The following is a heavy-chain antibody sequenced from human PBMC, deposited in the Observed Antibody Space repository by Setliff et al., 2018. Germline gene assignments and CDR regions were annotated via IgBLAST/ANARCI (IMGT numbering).Heavy chain of an antibody. CDR1: GYTFTDYA. D-gene: IGHD2-15*01. CDR3: SRLVRYCTRTSCQRLSGGEF. V-gene: IGHV1-18*01. J-gene: IGHJ4*02. Sequence: ASVKVSCKTSGYTFTDYALSWVRQAPGLGLEWMGWISAHTGNTYYTPKLHGRVTLTTDTSTSTAYMELTSLGSDDTAVYYCSRLVRYCTRTSCQRLSGGEFWGQGTLVTVSS. CDR2: ISAHTGNT.